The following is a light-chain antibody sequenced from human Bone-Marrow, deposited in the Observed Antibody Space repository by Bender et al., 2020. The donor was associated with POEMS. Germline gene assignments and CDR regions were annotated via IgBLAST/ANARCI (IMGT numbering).Light chain of an antibody. CDR2: DDS. V-gene: IGLV3-21*02. CDR3: QVGDTTEHGV. CDR1: DIGSKS. J-gene: IGLJ3*02. Sequence: SYVLAQPPAVSVAPGQTAIITCGENDIGSKSVHWYQQRPGQAPVLVVYDDSDRPSGIPERFSGSNSGNTASLTISRVEGGDEADYYCQVGDTTEHGVFGGGTKLTVL.